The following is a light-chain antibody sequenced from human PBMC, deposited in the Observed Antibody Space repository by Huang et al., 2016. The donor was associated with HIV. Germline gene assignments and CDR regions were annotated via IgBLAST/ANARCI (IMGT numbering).Light chain of an antibody. J-gene: IGKJ4*01. CDR2: DAS. V-gene: IGKV3-11*01. CDR1: QSVSSY. Sequence: EIVLTQSPATLSLSPGERATLSCRASQSVSSYLAWYQPKPGQAPRLLIYDASNRATGIPARFSGRGSGTDFTLTISSLEPEDFAVYYCQQRSNWLTFGGGTKVEIK. CDR3: QQRSNWLT.